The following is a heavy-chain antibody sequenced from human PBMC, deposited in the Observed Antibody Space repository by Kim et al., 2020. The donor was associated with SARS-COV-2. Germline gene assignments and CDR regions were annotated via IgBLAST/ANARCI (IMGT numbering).Heavy chain of an antibody. CDR2: INHSGST. CDR1: GGSFSGYY. CDR3: ASYEDYYDSSGHDY. J-gene: IGHJ4*02. V-gene: IGHV4-34*01. Sequence: SETLSLTCAVYGGSFSGYYWSWIRQPPGKGLEWIGEINHSGSTNYNPSLKSRVTISVDTSKNQFSLKLSSVTAADTAVYYCASYEDYYDSSGHDYWGQGTLVTVSS. D-gene: IGHD3-22*01.